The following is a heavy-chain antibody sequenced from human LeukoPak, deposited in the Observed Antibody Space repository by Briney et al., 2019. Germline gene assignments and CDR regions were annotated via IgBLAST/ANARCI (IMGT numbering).Heavy chain of an antibody. J-gene: IGHJ4*02. D-gene: IGHD5-24*01. CDR3: ASAVEMATTADY. CDR2: IIPIFGTA. V-gene: IGHV1-69*13. CDR1: GGTFTSYA. Sequence: SVTVSCTASGGTFTSYAISWVRQAPGQGLEWMGGIIPIFGTANYAQKFQGRVTITADESTSTAYMELSSLRSEDTAVYYCASAVEMATTADYWGQGTLVTVSS.